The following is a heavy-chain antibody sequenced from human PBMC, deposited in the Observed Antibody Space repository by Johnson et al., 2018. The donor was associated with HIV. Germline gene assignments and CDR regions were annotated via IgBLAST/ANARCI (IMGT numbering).Heavy chain of an antibody. CDR2: IVYDGSKK. V-gene: IGHV3-30*02. CDR3: AKGSGSGWLRDAFDI. D-gene: IGHD6-19*01. J-gene: IGHJ3*02. CDR1: GFTVSSTY. Sequence: QVQLVESGGGLVPPGGSLRLSCAASGFTVSSTYMSWVRQAPGKGLEWVAFIVYDGSKKYYADSVKGRFTISRDNSKNTLYLEMNSLRAEDTAVYYCAKGSGSGWLRDAFDIWGQGTMVTVSS.